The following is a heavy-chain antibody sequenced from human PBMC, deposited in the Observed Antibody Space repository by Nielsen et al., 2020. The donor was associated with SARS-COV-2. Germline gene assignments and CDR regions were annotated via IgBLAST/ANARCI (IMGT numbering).Heavy chain of an antibody. CDR3: AREDSWELLRTYDALDN. J-gene: IGHJ3*02. D-gene: IGHD1-26*01. CDR1: GFPFSSFA. V-gene: IGHV3-30-3*01. CDR2: ISFDGSDE. Sequence: GGSLRLSCAASGFPFSSFAMHWVRQAPGKGLEWVAVISFDGSDEYSADSVKGRFTISRDNAKNTLYLQMTSLRTEDTAVYYCAREDSWELLRTYDALDNWGQGTMVSVSS.